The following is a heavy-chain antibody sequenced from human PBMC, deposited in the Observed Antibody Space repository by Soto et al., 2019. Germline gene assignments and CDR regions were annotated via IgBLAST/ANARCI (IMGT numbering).Heavy chain of an antibody. V-gene: IGHV3-23*01. Sequence: GGSLRLYCAASGFTFSSYAMSWVRQAPGKGLEWVSAISGSGGSTCYADSVKGRFTISRDNSKNTLYLQMNSLRAEDTAVYYCAKSVLLYSDYWGQGTLVTVSS. D-gene: IGHD1-1*01. CDR3: AKSVLLYSDY. CDR1: GFTFSSYA. J-gene: IGHJ4*02. CDR2: ISGSGGST.